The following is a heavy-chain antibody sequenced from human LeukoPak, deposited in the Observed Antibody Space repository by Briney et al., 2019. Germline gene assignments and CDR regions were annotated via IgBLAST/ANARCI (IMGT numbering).Heavy chain of an antibody. J-gene: IGHJ4*02. D-gene: IGHD1-26*01. CDR1: GGTFSSYA. V-gene: IGHV1-69*05. CDR3: ATRITDSGSSHIDY. CDR2: IIPIFGTA. Sequence: SVKVSCKASGGTFSSYAISWVRQAPGQGLERMGGIIPIFGTANYAQKFQGRVTITTDESTSTAYMELSSLRSEDTAVYYCATRITDSGSSHIDYWGQGTLVTVSS.